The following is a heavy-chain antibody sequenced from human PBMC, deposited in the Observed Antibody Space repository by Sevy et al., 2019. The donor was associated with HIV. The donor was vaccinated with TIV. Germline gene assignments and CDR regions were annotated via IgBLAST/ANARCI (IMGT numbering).Heavy chain of an antibody. J-gene: IGHJ2*01. CDR2: IDANGGTR. D-gene: IGHD3-10*01. Sequence: GGSLRLSCAASGFDFSTYSMHWVRQAPGRRPEFVSVIDANGGTRFYANSVQGRFTISRDNSRNTLYLQMGSLRVEDMGVYYGAGEGGFPEKWYYDLWGRGTLVTVSS. CDR3: AGEGGFPEKWYYDL. CDR1: GFDFSTYS. V-gene: IGHV3-64*01.